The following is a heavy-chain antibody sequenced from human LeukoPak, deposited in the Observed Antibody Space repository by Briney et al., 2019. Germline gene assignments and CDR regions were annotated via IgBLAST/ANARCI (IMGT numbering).Heavy chain of an antibody. CDR3: ARDQPYYYGSGSSDY. V-gene: IGHV3-48*03. D-gene: IGHD3-10*01. Sequence: GGSLRLSCAASGFTFSSYEMNWVRQAPGKGLEWVSYISSSGSTIYYADSVKGRFTISRDNAKNSLYLQMNSLRAEDTAVYYCARDQPYYYGSGSSDYWGQGTLVTVSS. CDR1: GFTFSSYE. J-gene: IGHJ4*02. CDR2: ISSSGSTI.